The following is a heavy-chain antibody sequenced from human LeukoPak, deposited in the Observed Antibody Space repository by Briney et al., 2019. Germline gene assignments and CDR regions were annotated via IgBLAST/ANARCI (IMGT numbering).Heavy chain of an antibody. CDR2: ISAYNGNT. V-gene: IGHV1-18*01. D-gene: IGHD1-26*01. J-gene: IGHJ5*02. Sequence: EASVKVSCKASGYIFTSYGISWVRQAPGQGLEWMGWISAYNGNTTYAQKLQGRVTMTTDTSTSTAYMELRSLRSDDTAVYYCARSPGGSGSYYRWFDPWGQGTLVTVSS. CDR3: ARSPGGSGSYYRWFDP. CDR1: GYIFTSYG.